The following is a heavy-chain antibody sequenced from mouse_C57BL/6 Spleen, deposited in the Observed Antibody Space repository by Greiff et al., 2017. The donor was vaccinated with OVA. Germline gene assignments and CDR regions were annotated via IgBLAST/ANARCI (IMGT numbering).Heavy chain of an antibody. CDR1: GYTFTSYW. CDR3: ARWWDWYFDV. D-gene: IGHD1-1*02. J-gene: IGHJ1*03. Sequence: VQLQQPGAELVKPGASVKLSCKASGYTFTSYWMQWVKQRPGQGLEWIGEIDPSDSYTNYNQKFKGKATLTVDTSSNTAYMQLSSLTSEDSAVYYCARWWDWYFDVWGTGTTVTVSS. V-gene: IGHV1-50*01. CDR2: IDPSDSYT.